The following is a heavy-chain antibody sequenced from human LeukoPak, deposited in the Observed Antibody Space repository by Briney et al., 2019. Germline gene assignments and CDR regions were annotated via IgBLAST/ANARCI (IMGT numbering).Heavy chain of an antibody. CDR2: INPSGGST. CDR3: ARGAPYYGSGSYYPLDY. Sequence: ASVKVSCKASGYTFTSYYMHWVRQAPGQGLEWMGIINPSGGSTSYAQKFQGRVTMTRDTSTSTVYMELSSLRSEDTAVYYCARGAPYYGSGSYYPLDYWGQGTLVTVSS. D-gene: IGHD3-10*01. V-gene: IGHV1-46*01. CDR1: GYTFTSYY. J-gene: IGHJ4*02.